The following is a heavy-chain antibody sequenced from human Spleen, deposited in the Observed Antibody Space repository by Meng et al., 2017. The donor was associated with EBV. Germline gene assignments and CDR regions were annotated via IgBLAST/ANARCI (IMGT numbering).Heavy chain of an antibody. D-gene: IGHD2-8*01. J-gene: IGHJ4*02. CDR3: ARDRTSNRFDY. CDR2: ISSNSIDI. V-gene: IGHV3-21*01. Sequence: EVQLEESGXXMVKPGESLRRSCAASGFTLRSYSMNWVRLAPGKGLEWVSSISSNSIDIYYADLVKGRFTISRDNAKNSLFLQMNSLRAEDTAVYYCARDRTSNRFDYWGQGTLVTVSS. CDR1: GFTLRSYS.